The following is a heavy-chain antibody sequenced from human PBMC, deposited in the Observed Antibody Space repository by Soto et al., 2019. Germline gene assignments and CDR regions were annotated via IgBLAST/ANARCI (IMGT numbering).Heavy chain of an antibody. J-gene: IGHJ3*02. CDR3: ARQFSSGYYYVPRAFDI. CDR2: INHSGST. CDR1: GGSFSGYY. Sequence: PSETLSLTCAVYGGSFSGYYWSWIRQPPGKGLEWIGEINHSGSTNYNPSLKSRVTISVDTSKNQFSLKLSSVTAADTAVYYCARQFSSGYYYVPRAFDIWGQGTMVTVSS. D-gene: IGHD3-22*01. V-gene: IGHV4-34*01.